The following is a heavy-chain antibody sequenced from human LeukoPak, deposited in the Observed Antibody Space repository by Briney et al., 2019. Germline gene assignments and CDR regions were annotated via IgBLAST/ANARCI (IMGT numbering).Heavy chain of an antibody. D-gene: IGHD1-1*01. CDR3: AGWNAFDI. V-gene: IGHV3-74*01. CDR1: GITFSNYW. Sequence: GGSLRLSCAASGITFSNYWMHWVRQAPGKGLVWVSRINTDGSSTNYADSVKGRFTISRDDAKNTLYLQMNSLRAEDTAVYYCAGWNAFDIWGQGTMVTVSS. J-gene: IGHJ3*02. CDR2: INTDGSST.